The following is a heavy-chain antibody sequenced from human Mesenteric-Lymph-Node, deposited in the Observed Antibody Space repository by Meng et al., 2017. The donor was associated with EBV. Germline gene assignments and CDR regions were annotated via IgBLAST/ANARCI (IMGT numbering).Heavy chain of an antibody. J-gene: IGHJ5*02. CDR3: AKVDGSGRTNWFDP. D-gene: IGHD3-10*01. CDR1: GGSISTYNW. CDR2: IYHSGSA. Sequence: QGPLQAAGPGLVKPSGTLSLTCAASGGSISTYNWWSWVRQPPGKGLEWIGEIYHSGSANYNPSLRSRVTMSVDKSKNQFSLKLTSVTAADTAVYYCAKVDGSGRTNWFDPWGQGTLVTVSS. V-gene: IGHV4-4*02.